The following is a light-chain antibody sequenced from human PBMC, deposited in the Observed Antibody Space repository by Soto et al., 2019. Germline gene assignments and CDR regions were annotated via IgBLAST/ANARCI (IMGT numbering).Light chain of an antibody. V-gene: IGLV2-14*01. CDR2: DVS. CDR1: SSDIGGYNY. J-gene: IGLJ1*01. CDR3: SSFSVASPL. Sequence: QSALTQPASMSGSPGQSVTISCAGTSSDIGGYNYVSWYQHHPGTAPKLIIYDVSSRPSGVSHRFSASKSGNTASLTISGLQAEDEADYSCSSFSVASPLFGTGTKLTVL.